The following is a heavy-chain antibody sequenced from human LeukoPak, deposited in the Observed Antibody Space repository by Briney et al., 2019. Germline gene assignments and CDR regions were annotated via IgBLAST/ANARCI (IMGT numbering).Heavy chain of an antibody. CDR1: GGSFSGYY. CDR2: INHSGST. J-gene: IGHJ4*02. D-gene: IGHD1-1*01. CDR3: ARAPGTVYFDY. Sequence: PSETLSLTCAVYGGSFSGYYWSWIRQPPGKGLEWIGEINHSGSTNYNPSLKSRVTISVDTSKNQFSLKLSSVTAADTAVYYCARAPGTVYFDYWGQGTLVTVSS. V-gene: IGHV4-34*01.